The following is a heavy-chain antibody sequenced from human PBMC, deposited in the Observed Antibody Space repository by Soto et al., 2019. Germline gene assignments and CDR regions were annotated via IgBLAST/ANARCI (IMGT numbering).Heavy chain of an antibody. D-gene: IGHD5-18*01. CDR3: ARGRNTAMVRGLDY. V-gene: IGHV4-59*01. CDR2: IYYSGST. J-gene: IGHJ4*02. Sequence: ASETLSLTCTVSGGSISSYYWSWIRQPPGKGLEWIGYIYYSGSTNYNPSLKSRVTISVDTSKNQFSLKLSSVTAADTAVYYCARGRNTAMVRGLDYWGQGTLVTVSS. CDR1: GGSISSYY.